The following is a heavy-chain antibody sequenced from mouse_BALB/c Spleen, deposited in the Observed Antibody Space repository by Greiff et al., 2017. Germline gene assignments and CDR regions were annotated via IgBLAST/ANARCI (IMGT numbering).Heavy chain of an antibody. Sequence: EVKLQESGGGLVQPGGSRKLSCAASGFTFSSFGMHWVRQAPEKGLEWVAYISSGSSTIYYADTVKGRFTISRDNPKNTLFLQMTSLRSEDTAMYYCARAGYYVWGQGTTLTVSS. V-gene: IGHV5-17*02. CDR3: ARAGYYV. CDR2: ISSGSSTI. D-gene: IGHD2-3*01. CDR1: GFTFSSFG. J-gene: IGHJ2*01.